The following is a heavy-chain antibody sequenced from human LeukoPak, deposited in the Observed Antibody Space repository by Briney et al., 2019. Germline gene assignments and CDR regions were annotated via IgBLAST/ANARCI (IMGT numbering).Heavy chain of an antibody. J-gene: IGHJ6*03. CDR3: TTDYLVGATHYYYYVDV. CDR2: IKSKTDGGTT. V-gene: IGHV3-15*01. Sequence: GGSLRLSCAASGFTFSNAWMSWVRQAPGKGLEWVGRIKSKTDGGTTDYAAPVKGRFTISRDDSKNTLYLQMNSLKTEDTAVYYCTTDYLVGATHYYYYVDVWGKGTTVTVSS. CDR1: GFTFSNAW. D-gene: IGHD1-26*01.